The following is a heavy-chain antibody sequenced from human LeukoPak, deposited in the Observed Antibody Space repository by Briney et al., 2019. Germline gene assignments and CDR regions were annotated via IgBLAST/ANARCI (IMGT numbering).Heavy chain of an antibody. D-gene: IGHD3-22*01. J-gene: IGHJ4*02. CDR3: ARDSSSGYQGY. V-gene: IGHV3-48*03. CDR2: ISSSGSTI. CDR1: GFTFSSYE. Sequence: GGSLRLSRAASGFTFSSYEMNWVRQAPGKGLEWVSYISSSGSTIYYADSVKGRFTISRDNAKNSLYLQMNSLRAEDTAVYYCARDSSSGYQGYWGQGALVTVSS.